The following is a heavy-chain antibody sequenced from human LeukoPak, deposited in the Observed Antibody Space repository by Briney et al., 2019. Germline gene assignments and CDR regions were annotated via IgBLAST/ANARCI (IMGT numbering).Heavy chain of an antibody. CDR2: IIPIFGTA. CDR3: AILGYYYDSSGYSTLDAFDI. J-gene: IGHJ3*02. Sequence: ASVKVSCKASGGTFSSYAISWVRQAPGQGLEWMGGIIPIFGTANYAQKFQGRVTITADESTSTAYMELSSLRSEDTAVYYCAILGYYYDSSGYSTLDAFDIWGQGTMVTVSS. V-gene: IGHV1-69*13. CDR1: GGTFSSYA. D-gene: IGHD3-22*01.